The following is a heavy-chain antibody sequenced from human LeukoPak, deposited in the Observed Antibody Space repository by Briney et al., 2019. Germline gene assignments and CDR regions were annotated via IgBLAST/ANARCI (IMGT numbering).Heavy chain of an antibody. CDR3: AKDRTVGASYWYFDL. D-gene: IGHD1-26*01. CDR1: GFTFSTHW. J-gene: IGHJ2*01. V-gene: IGHV3-7*03. Sequence: GGSLRLSCAASGFTFSTHWMTWVRQAPGKGLEWVANIKQDGSEKYYLDSVKGRFTISRDNAKNSLFLQMNSLRAEDTAMYYCAKDRTVGASYWYFDLWGRGTLVTVSS. CDR2: IKQDGSEK.